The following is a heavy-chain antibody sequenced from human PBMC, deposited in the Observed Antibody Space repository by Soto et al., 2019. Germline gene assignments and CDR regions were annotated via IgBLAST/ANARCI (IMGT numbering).Heavy chain of an antibody. CDR3: AKNYYFDS. Sequence: VHLLDSGGGLVQPGGSLRLSCAASGFTFSSYAMSWVRQAPGKGLEWVSSISVSGGSTYSTYYADSVRGRLTISRDDSRNTMYLQMSSLRAEDTAIYYCAKNYYFDSWGQGTLVTVSS. CDR2: ISVSGGSTYST. CDR1: GFTFSSYA. V-gene: IGHV3-23*01. J-gene: IGHJ4*02.